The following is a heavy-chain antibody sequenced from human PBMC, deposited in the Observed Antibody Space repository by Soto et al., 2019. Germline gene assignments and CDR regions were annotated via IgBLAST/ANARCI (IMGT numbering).Heavy chain of an antibody. J-gene: IGHJ6*02. V-gene: IGHV3-53*01. CDR3: VRDFGSSSEGGMDV. Sequence: EVQLVESGGGLIQPGGSLRLSCAASGFTVSSNYMSWVRRAPGKGLEWVSVIYSGGVTFYADSVKGRFTISRDNSKNTLYLQMNNLRGEDTAVDYCVRDFGSSSEGGMDVWGQVTTVTVSS. CDR2: IYSGGVT. D-gene: IGHD6-6*01. CDR1: GFTVSSNY.